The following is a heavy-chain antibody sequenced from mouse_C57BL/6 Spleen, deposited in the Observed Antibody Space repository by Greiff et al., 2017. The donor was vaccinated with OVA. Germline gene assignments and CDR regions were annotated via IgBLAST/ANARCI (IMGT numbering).Heavy chain of an antibody. CDR1: GYTFTSYW. D-gene: IGHD2-4*01. J-gene: IGHJ3*01. Sequence: QVQLQQPGAELVRPGTSVKLSCKASGYTFTSYWMHWVKQRPGQGLEWIGVIDPSDSYTNYNQKFKGKATLTVDTSSSTAYMQLSSLTSEDSAVYYCARDDDSSFAYWGQGTLVTVSA. CDR3: ARDDDSSFAY. CDR2: IDPSDSYT. V-gene: IGHV1-59*01.